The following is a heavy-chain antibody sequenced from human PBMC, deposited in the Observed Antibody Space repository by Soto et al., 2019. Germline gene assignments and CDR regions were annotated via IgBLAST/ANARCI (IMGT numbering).Heavy chain of an antibody. V-gene: IGHV1-18*01. D-gene: IGHD4-17*01. CDR3: ASGRKTHGHYFYYMDV. J-gene: IGHJ6*03. CDR1: GYTFTNDG. CDR2: INPDNGDT. Sequence: QVQLVQSGAELKKPGASVRVACKASGYTFTNDGISWVRQAPGQAPEWMAWINPDNGDTNYAQKVQGRLTLTTDTSTITGYMELRSLRSDDTAVYYCASGRKTHGHYFYYMDVWGKGTSVTVSS.